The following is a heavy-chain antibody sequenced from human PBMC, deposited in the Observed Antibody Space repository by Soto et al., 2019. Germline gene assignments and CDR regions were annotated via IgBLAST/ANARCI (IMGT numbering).Heavy chain of an antibody. CDR1: GGSISRSSYY. D-gene: IGHD2-15*01. Sequence: SETLSLTCTVSGGSISRSSYYWGWIRQPPGKGLEWIGSIYYSGSTYYNPSLKSRVTISVDTSKNQFSLKVKSVTAADTAVYYCARHEGGCSGGTCSYNWFDPWGQGTLVTVSS. CDR3: ARHEGGCSGGTCSYNWFDP. V-gene: IGHV4-39*01. J-gene: IGHJ5*02. CDR2: IYYSGST.